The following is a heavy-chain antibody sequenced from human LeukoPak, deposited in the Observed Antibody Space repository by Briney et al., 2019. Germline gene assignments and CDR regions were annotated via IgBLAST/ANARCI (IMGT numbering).Heavy chain of an antibody. CDR2: ISAYNGNT. J-gene: IGHJ4*02. CDR1: GYTFTSYG. Sequence: GASVKVSCKASGYTFTSYGISWVRQAPGRGLEWMGWISAYNGNTNYAQKLQGRVTMTTDTSTSTAYMELSSLRSEDTAVYYCATARVGTTVTTYGYWGQGTLVTVSS. CDR3: ATARVGTTVTTYGY. D-gene: IGHD4-17*01. V-gene: IGHV1-18*01.